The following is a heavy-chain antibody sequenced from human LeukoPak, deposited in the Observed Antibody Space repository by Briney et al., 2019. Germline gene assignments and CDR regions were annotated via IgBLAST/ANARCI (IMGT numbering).Heavy chain of an antibody. V-gene: IGHV3-30*14. CDR3: ARGRGHYFDY. Sequence: GGSLRLSCAASGFTFSSYAMHWVRQAPGKGLEWVAVISYDGSNKYYADSVKGRFTISRENAKNSLYLQMNSLRAGDTAVYYCARGRGHYFDYWGQGTLVTVSS. CDR1: GFTFSSYA. CDR2: ISYDGSNK. J-gene: IGHJ4*02.